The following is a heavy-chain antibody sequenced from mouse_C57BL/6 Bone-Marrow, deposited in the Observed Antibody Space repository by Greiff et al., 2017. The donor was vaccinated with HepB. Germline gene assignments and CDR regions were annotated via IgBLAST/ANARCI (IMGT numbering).Heavy chain of an antibody. J-gene: IGHJ2*01. CDR3: TRRGAFITTVVLDY. CDR2: IDPETGGT. Sequence: VQLVESGAELVRPGASVTLSCKASGYTFTDYEMHWVKQTPVHGLEWIGAIDPETGGTAYNQKFKGKAILTADKSSSTAYMELRSLTSEDSAVYYCTRRGAFITTVVLDYWGQGTTLTVSS. D-gene: IGHD1-1*01. CDR1: GYTFTDYE. V-gene: IGHV1-15*01.